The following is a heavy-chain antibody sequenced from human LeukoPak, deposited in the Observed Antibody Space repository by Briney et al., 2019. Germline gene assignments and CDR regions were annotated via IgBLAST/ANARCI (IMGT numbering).Heavy chain of an antibody. Sequence: GGSLRLSCAASGFTFSTYAMSWVRQAPGKGLGWVSGISGTSSHTEDADSVKGRFTISRDNSKNTLFLQMNSLGAEDTALYYCTKEYDKTNRSPQWGFDSWGQGTLVTVSS. V-gene: IGHV3-23*01. D-gene: IGHD6-19*01. CDR3: TKEYDKTNRSPQWGFDS. CDR2: ISGTSSHT. J-gene: IGHJ4*02. CDR1: GFTFSTYA.